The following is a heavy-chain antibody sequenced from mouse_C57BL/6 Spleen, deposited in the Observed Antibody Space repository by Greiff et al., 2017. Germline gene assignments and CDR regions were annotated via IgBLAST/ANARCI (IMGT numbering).Heavy chain of an antibody. CDR1: GYTFTDYY. V-gene: IGHV1-26*01. D-gene: IGHD1-1*01. CDR3: ARNELRKWYFDY. J-gene: IGHJ2*01. CDR2: INPNNGGT. Sequence: VQLQQSGPELVKPGASVKISCKASGYTFTDYYMNWVKQSHGKSLEWIGDINPNNGGTSYNQKFKGKATLTVDKSSSTAYMELRSLTSEDSAVYYCARNELRKWYFDYWGQGTTLTVSS.